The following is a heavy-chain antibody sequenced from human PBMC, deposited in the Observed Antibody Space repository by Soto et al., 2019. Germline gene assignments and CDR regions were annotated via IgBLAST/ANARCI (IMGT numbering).Heavy chain of an antibody. Sequence: SETLSLTCAVSGGSFSTYYYSWIRQSPGKGLEWIGEINHSGSNNYSPSLKSRVTMSLHTSKNHFSMKLTFVTAADTAVYHCARGGSNHWKVEFDIWGQGTMVTVSS. CDR3: ARGGSNHWKVEFDI. V-gene: IGHV4-34*01. D-gene: IGHD1-1*01. J-gene: IGHJ3*02. CDR1: GGSFSTYY. CDR2: INHSGSN.